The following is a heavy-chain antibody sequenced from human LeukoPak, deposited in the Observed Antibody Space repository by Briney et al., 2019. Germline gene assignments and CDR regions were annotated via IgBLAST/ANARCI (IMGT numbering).Heavy chain of an antibody. D-gene: IGHD4-23*01. CDR3: AAWGVDYGGNFDYSDY. J-gene: IGHJ4*02. V-gene: IGHV4-4*02. CDR2: IYHTGTT. CDR1: RGSIMTTHW. Sequence: SETLSLTCTLSRGSIMTTHWWSWVRQPPGKGLEWIGEIYHTGTTNYSPSLQSRLTISVDQSRNQFSLRLSSVTAADTATYYCAAWGVDYGGNFDYSDYWGQGILVTVSS.